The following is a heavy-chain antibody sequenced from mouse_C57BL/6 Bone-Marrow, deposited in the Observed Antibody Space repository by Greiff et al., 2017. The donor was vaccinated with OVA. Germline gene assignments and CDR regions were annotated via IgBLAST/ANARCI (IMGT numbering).Heavy chain of an antibody. Sequence: EVQLQESGPVLVKPGASVKMSCKASGYTFTDYYMNWVKQSHGKSLEWIGVINPYNGGTSYNQKFKGKATLTVDKSSSTAYMELNSLTSEDSAVYYCARGGVYYGYLYYFDYWGQGTTLTVSS. V-gene: IGHV1-19*01. J-gene: IGHJ2*01. CDR1: GYTFTDYY. CDR2: INPYNGGT. CDR3: ARGGVYYGYLYYFDY. D-gene: IGHD2-2*01.